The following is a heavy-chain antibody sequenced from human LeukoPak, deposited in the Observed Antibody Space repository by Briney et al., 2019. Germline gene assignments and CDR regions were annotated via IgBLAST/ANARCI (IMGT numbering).Heavy chain of an antibody. CDR3: ARSLGGSFDY. CDR2: INSAGSST. CDR1: GFTFSTYW. V-gene: IGHV3-74*01. Sequence: GGSPRLSCAASGFTFSTYWMHWVRQAPGKGLVWVSRINSAGSSTSYADSVKGRFTISRDNAKNTLFLQMNSLRAEDTAVYYCARSLGGSFDYWGQGTLVTVSS. D-gene: IGHD1-26*01. J-gene: IGHJ4*02.